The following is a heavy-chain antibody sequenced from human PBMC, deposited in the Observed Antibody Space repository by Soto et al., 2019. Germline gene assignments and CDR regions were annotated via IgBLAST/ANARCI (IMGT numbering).Heavy chain of an antibody. V-gene: IGHV3-30*18. CDR1: GFTFSSYG. D-gene: IGHD6-19*01. Sequence: GGSLRLSCAASGFTFSSYGMHWVRQAPGKGLEWVAVISYDGSNKYYADSVKGRFTISRDNSKNTLYLQMNSLRAEDTAVYYCAKDGGQWLVRGYFDYWGQGTLVTVSS. CDR2: ISYDGSNK. J-gene: IGHJ4*02. CDR3: AKDGGQWLVRGYFDY.